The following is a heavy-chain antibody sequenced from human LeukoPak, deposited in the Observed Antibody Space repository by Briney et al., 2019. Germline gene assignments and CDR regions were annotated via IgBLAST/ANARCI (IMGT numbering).Heavy chain of an antibody. CDR1: GFTVSSNY. V-gene: IGHV3-53*01. Sequence: GGSLRLSCAASGFTVSSNYMSWVRQAPGKGLEWVSVIYSGGSTYYADSVKGRFTISRDNSKNTLYLQMNSLRAEDTAVYYCARDKPYCGGDCYRTDYGMDVWGQGTTVTVSS. CDR2: IYSGGST. D-gene: IGHD2-21*02. J-gene: IGHJ6*02. CDR3: ARDKPYCGGDCYRTDYGMDV.